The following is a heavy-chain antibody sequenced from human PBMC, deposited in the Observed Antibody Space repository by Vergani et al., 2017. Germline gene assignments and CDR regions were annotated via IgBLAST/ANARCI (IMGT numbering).Heavy chain of an antibody. D-gene: IGHD5-12*01. CDR3: ARVSSYVDIVATIPGDCYYYGMDV. CDR1: GGTFSSYA. J-gene: IGHJ6*02. V-gene: IGHV1-69*01. Sequence: QVQLVQSGAEVKKPGSSVKVSCKASGGTFSSYAISWVRQAPGQGLEWMGGIIPIFGTANYAQKFQGRVTITADESTSTAYMELSSLRSEDTAVYYCARVSSYVDIVATIPGDCYYYGMDVWGQGSTVTVSS. CDR2: IIPIFGTA.